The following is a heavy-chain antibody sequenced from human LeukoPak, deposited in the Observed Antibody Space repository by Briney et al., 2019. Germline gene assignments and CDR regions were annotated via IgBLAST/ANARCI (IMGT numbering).Heavy chain of an antibody. D-gene: IGHD6-13*01. CDR1: VYTFTNYY. J-gene: IGHJ4*02. CDR3: AKTGGSSWYDY. Sequence: GASVKVSCKASVYTFTNYYVHWVRQAPGQRLERMGIINTSGVSTRYAQKFQGRVTMTSDTSTTTVYMELSSLRSEDTAVYYCAKTGGSSWYDYWGQGTLVTVSS. CDR2: INTSGVST. V-gene: IGHV1-46*03.